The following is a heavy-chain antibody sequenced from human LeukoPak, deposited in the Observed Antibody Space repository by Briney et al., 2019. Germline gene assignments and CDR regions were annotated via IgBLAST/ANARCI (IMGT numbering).Heavy chain of an antibody. J-gene: IGHJ5*02. CDR3: ARGFLKRDWFDP. CDR2: IIPILGIA. CDR1: GGTFSSYA. D-gene: IGHD3-3*01. V-gene: IGHV1-69*04. Sequence: ASVKVSCKASGGTFSSYAISWVRQAPGQGLKWMGRIIPILGIANYAQKFQGRVTITADKSTSTAYMELSSLRSEDTAVYYCARGFLKRDWFDPWGQGTLVTVSS.